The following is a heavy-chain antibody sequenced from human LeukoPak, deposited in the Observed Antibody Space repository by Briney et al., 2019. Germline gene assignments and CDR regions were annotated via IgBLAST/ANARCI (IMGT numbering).Heavy chain of an antibody. V-gene: IGHV1-18*01. Sequence: ASVKVSCKAPGYTFTSYGISWVRQAPGQGLEWMGWISAYNGNTNYAQKLQGRVTMTTDTSTSTAYMELRSLRSDDTAVYYCARRIAVVGGGWFDPWGQGTLVTVSP. D-gene: IGHD6-19*01. CDR1: GYTFTSYG. CDR2: ISAYNGNT. CDR3: ARRIAVVGGGWFDP. J-gene: IGHJ5*02.